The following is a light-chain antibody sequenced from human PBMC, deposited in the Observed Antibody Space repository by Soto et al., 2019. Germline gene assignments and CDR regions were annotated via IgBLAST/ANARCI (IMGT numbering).Light chain of an antibody. J-gene: IGKJ2*01. Sequence: DIQMTQSPSTLSASVGDRVTITCRASQSVSIWLAWYQQKPGKAPRLLIYDAASLKTGVPSRFSGSGSGTNFTLPISSLQPDDFATYYCQYDSSFGQGTKVDLK. CDR2: DAA. V-gene: IGKV1-5*01. CDR1: QSVSIW. CDR3: QYDSS.